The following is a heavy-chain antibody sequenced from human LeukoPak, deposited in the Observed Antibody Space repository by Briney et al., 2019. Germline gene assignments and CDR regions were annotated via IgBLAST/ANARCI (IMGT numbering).Heavy chain of an antibody. Sequence: SETLSLTCTVSGGSTSSSSYYWGWIRQPPGKGLEWIGSIYYSGSTYYNPSLKSRVTISVDTSKNQFSLKLSSVTAADTAVYYCARRIAVAGIGAFDIWGQGTMVTVSS. CDR2: IYYSGST. D-gene: IGHD6-19*01. J-gene: IGHJ3*02. CDR1: GGSTSSSSYY. CDR3: ARRIAVAGIGAFDI. V-gene: IGHV4-39*01.